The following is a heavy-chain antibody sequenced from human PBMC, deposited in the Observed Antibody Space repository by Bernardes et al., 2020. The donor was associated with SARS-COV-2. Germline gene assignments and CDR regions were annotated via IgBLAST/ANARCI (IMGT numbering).Heavy chain of an antibody. CDR1: GGSFSGYY. Sequence: SETLSLTCAVYGGSFSGYYWSWIRQPPGKGLEWIGEINHSGSTNYNPSLKSRVTISVDTSKNQFSLKLSSVTAADTAVYYCARDYYYDSSGYYLSAFDIWGQGTMVTVSS. D-gene: IGHD3-22*01. V-gene: IGHV4-34*01. CDR3: ARDYYYDSSGYYLSAFDI. CDR2: INHSGST. J-gene: IGHJ3*02.